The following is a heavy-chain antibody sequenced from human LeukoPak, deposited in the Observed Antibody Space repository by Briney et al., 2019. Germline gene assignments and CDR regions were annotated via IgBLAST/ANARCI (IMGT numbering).Heavy chain of an antibody. D-gene: IGHD6-6*01. Sequence: GASVKVSCKASGYTFTCYYMHWVRQAPGQGLEWMGRINPHSGGTNYAQKFQGRVTMTRDTAISTAYMELGGLRSDDSAVYYCARMYSGSSGFHDYWGQGTLVTVSS. CDR1: GYTFTCYY. CDR3: ARMYSGSSGFHDY. CDR2: INPHSGGT. J-gene: IGHJ4*02. V-gene: IGHV1-2*06.